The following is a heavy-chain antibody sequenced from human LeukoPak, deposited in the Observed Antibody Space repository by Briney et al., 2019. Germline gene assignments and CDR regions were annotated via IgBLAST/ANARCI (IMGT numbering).Heavy chain of an antibody. V-gene: IGHV3-30-3*01. CDR2: ISYDGSNK. CDR3: AKGYRLFFGRSGFQGG. J-gene: IGHJ4*03. D-gene: IGHD3-3*01. Sequence: PGGSLRLSCAASGFTFSSYAMHWVRQAPGKGLEWVAVISYDGSNKYYADSVKGRFTISRDNSKNTLYLQMNSLRAEDTAVYYCAKGYRLFFGRSGFQGGWGQGTLGTGSS. CDR1: GFTFSSYA.